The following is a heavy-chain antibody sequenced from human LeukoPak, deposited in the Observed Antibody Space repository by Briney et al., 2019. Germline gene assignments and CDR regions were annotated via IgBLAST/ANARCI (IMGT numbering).Heavy chain of an antibody. J-gene: IGHJ6*02. CDR1: GFTFSSYS. CDR3: ARDPTMDV. V-gene: IGHV3-48*01. Sequence: PGGSLRLSCAASGFTFSSYSMNWVRQAPGKGLEWVSYISSSSSTIYYADSVKGRFTISRDNAKNSLYLQMNSLRAEDTAVYYCARDPTMDVWGQGTTVTVSS. CDR2: ISSSSSTI.